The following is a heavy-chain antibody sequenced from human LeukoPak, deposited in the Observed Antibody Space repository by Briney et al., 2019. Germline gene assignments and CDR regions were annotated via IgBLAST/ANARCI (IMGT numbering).Heavy chain of an antibody. CDR1: GYTFTSYY. D-gene: IGHD3-22*01. J-gene: IGHJ2*01. CDR3: ARLTMTTSGWYFDL. Sequence: ASVKLSCKASGYTFTSYYMHWLRQAPGQGLEWMGIVHPSGGSTSYAQKFQGRVTMTRDTATSTVYMELSSLRSEDTALYYCARLTMTTSGWYFDLWGRGSLVTVSS. V-gene: IGHV1-46*01. CDR2: VHPSGGST.